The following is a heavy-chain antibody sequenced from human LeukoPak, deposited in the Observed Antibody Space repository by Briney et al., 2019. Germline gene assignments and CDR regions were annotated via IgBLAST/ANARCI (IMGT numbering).Heavy chain of an antibody. CDR1: GYTFTTCA. CDR2: IHADSGNT. J-gene: IGHJ3*02. Sequence: ASVKVSCKTSGYTFTTCAVHWVRQAPGQRLEWMGWIHADSGNTKYSQKLQGRVAIARDTSASTIYMELTSLRIEDTAVYFCTIGLAGDWDAFDIWGLGTMVTVSS. CDR3: TIGLAGDWDAFDI. V-gene: IGHV1-3*01. D-gene: IGHD6-19*01.